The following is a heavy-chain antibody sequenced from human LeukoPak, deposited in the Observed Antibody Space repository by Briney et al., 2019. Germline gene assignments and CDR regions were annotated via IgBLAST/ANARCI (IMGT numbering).Heavy chain of an antibody. J-gene: IGHJ4*02. CDR1: GFAFSSYW. Sequence: GGSLRLSCAASGFAFSSYWMSWVRQAPGKGLEWVANIKQDGSEKYYVDSVKGRFTISRDNAKNKLYLQMSSLRAEDTAVYYCAKAPDFVWGSYRPFDFWGQGTLVTVSS. CDR2: IKQDGSEK. CDR3: AKAPDFVWGSYRPFDF. V-gene: IGHV3-7*03. D-gene: IGHD3-16*02.